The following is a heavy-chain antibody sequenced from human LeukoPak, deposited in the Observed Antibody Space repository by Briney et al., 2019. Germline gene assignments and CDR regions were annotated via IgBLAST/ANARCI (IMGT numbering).Heavy chain of an antibody. CDR1: GFTFSSYE. V-gene: IGHV3-48*03. CDR2: ISSSGSTI. Sequence: GGSLRLSCVASGFTFSSYEMNWVRQAPGKGLEWVSYISSSGSTIYYADSVKGRFTISRDNAKNSLYLQMNSLRAEDAAVYYCARDGGIAAAPRDNWFDPWGQGTLVTVSS. CDR3: ARDGGIAAAPRDNWFDP. D-gene: IGHD6-13*01. J-gene: IGHJ5*02.